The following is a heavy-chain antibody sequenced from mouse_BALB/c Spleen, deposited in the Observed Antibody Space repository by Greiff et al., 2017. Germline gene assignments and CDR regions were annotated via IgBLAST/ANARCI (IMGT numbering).Heavy chain of an antibody. J-gene: IGHJ4*01. CDR1: GFTFSDYG. Sequence: EVQRVESGGGLVQPGGSRKLSCAASGFTFSDYGMAWVRQAPGKGPEWVAFISNLAYSIYYADTVTGRFTISRENAKNTLYLEMSSLRSEDTAMYYCARADEGDYAMDYWGQGTSVTVSS. CDR2: ISNLAYSI. V-gene: IGHV5-15*02. CDR3: ARADEGDYAMDY.